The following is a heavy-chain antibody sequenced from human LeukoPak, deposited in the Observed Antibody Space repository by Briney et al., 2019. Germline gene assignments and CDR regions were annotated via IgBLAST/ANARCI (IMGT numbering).Heavy chain of an antibody. CDR2: ICCSGSTI. V-gene: IGHV3-11*01. J-gene: IGHJ5*02. CDR3: AREVRAVAGSWFDP. D-gene: IGHD6-19*01. Sequence: GGSLRLSCAASVFTFSDYYMSWIRQAPGKGLESVSYICCSGSTIYYAYPVKGRFTISRDNEKNSLYLQMTGTGAEATAVYYGAREVRAVAGSWFDPWGQGTLVTVSS. CDR1: VFTFSDYY.